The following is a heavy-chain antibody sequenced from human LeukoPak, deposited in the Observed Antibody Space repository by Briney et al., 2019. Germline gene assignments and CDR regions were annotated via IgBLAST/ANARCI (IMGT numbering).Heavy chain of an antibody. CDR3: ARDFGRYSGYDFDF. CDR2: INPNSGAT. D-gene: IGHD5-12*01. Sequence: GSVTDSCKSSGYTFTGYFMPWMRQAPGQGLEWVAWINPNSGATNYAPKFQGRVTLTRDTSITTAYMELSRLSSDDTAVYYCARDFGRYSGYDFDFWGQGTLVTVSS. V-gene: IGHV1-2*02. CDR1: GYTFTGYF. J-gene: IGHJ4*02.